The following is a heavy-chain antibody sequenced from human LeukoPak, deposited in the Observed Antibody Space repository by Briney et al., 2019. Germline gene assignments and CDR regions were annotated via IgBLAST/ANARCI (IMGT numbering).Heavy chain of an antibody. CDR2: ISGSGGST. J-gene: IGHJ4*02. CDR1: GFTFSNYA. V-gene: IGHV3-23*01. D-gene: IGHD1-14*01. CDR3: AKDSTRTPQNFDY. Sequence: PGGSLRLSCAGSGFTFSNYAMNWVRQAPGKGLEWVSGISGSGGSTYYADSVTGRFTISRDNSKNTLYLQVNGLRAVDTAVYYCAKDSTRTPQNFDYWGQGTLVTVSS.